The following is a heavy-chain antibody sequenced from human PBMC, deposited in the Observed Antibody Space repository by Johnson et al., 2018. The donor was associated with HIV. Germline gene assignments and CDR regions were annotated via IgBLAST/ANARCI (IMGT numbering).Heavy chain of an antibody. Sequence: VQLVESGGGVVQPGRSLRLSCAASGFTFDDYAMHWVRQAPGKGLEWVSGISWNSGSIGYADSVKGRFTISRDNAKNSLYLQMNRLRGEDTALYHCAKDMSGYDDAFDIWGQGTMVTVSS. V-gene: IGHV3-9*01. J-gene: IGHJ3*02. CDR3: AKDMSGYDDAFDI. CDR1: GFTFDDYA. D-gene: IGHD5-12*01. CDR2: ISWNSGSI.